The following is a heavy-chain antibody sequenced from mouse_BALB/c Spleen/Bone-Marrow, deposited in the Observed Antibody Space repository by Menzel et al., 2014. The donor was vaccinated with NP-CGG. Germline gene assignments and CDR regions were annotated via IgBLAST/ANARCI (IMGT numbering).Heavy chain of an antibody. CDR1: GYTFSNYW. J-gene: IGHJ2*01. V-gene: IGHV1-9*01. CDR3: ARGNPFDF. CDR2: ILPGSDNT. Sequence: VKLVESGGELMKPGASVKISCKATGYTFSNYWIQWVKQRPGHGPGWIGEILPGSDNTNYNEKFKGKATFTADTSSNTAYMQLSSLTSEDSAVYYCARGNPFDFWGQGTTLTVSS.